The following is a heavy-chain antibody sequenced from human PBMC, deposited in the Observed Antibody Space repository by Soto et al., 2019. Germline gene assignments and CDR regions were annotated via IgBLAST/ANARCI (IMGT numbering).Heavy chain of an antibody. Sequence: GSLSLSCVASGFTLSISPIPMVRQAPGKGPEWVALISYDGTNKFYADSVKGRFTISRDNSKSTLYLQVDRLRPEDAAVYYCARDPKTSGGQHWAFNYFDSWGQGTLVT. CDR2: ISYDGTNK. J-gene: IGHJ4*02. CDR3: ARDPKTSGGQHWAFNYFDS. V-gene: IGHV3-30-3*01. D-gene: IGHD7-27*01. CDR1: GFTLSISP.